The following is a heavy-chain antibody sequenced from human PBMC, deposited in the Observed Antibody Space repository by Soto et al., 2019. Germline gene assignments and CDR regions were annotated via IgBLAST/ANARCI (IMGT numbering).Heavy chain of an antibody. CDR2: IYHTGSA. CDR1: GVTVSSDAYY. J-gene: IGHJ4*02. CDR3: ARYRFSGSRWSKFDY. V-gene: IGHV4-31*03. Sequence: QVQLQQSGPGLVKPSQTLSLTCTVSGVTVSSDAYYWSWIRQPPGKGLEWIGNIYHTGSASYSPSLESRVAISLDMSKNQFSLWLRSATAADTAVYYCARYRFSGSRWSKFDYWGQGTLVTVSS. D-gene: IGHD6-13*01.